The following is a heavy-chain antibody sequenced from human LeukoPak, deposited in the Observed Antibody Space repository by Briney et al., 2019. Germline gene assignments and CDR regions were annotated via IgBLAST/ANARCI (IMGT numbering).Heavy chain of an antibody. CDR3: AKDSSGWYFDY. CDR2: ISGSGGST. CDR1: GFTFSSYA. V-gene: IGHV3-23*01. D-gene: IGHD6-19*01. Sequence: GGSLRLSCAASGFTFSSYAMLGVRQAPGKGLEWVSAISGSGGSTYYADSVKGRFTISRDNSKNTLYLQMNSLRAEDTAVYYCAKDSSGWYFDYWGQGTLVTVSS. J-gene: IGHJ4*02.